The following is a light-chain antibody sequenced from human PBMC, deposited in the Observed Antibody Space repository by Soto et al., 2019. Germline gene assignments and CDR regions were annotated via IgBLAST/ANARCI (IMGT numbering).Light chain of an antibody. CDR1: QSISSY. J-gene: IGKJ5*01. Sequence: DIQMTQSPSSLSASLGDRVTITCLASQSISSYLNLYQQKPGKAPKLLIYATSSLQSGVPSRFSGSGSGTDFTLTISSLQPEDFATYYCQQSYSTPSTFGQGTRLEIK. V-gene: IGKV1-39*01. CDR3: QQSYSTPST. CDR2: ATS.